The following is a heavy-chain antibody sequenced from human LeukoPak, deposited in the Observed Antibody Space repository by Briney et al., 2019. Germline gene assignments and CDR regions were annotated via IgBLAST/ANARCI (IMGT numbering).Heavy chain of an antibody. V-gene: IGHV1-18*04. J-gene: IGHJ4*02. CDR3: ATLENYYDSSGYFLLGL. Sequence: ASVKVSCKASGYTFIDYYLHWVRQAPGQGLEWMGWISAYNGNTNYAQKLQGRVTMTTDTSTSTAYMELRSLRSDDTAVYYCATLENYYDSSGYFLLGLWGQGTLVTVSS. D-gene: IGHD3-22*01. CDR1: GYTFIDYY. CDR2: ISAYNGNT.